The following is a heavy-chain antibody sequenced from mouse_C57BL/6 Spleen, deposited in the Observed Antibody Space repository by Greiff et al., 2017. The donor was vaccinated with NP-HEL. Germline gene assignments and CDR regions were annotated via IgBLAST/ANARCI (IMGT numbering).Heavy chain of an antibody. CDR3: ARPITTVVATRYFDV. CDR1: GYTFTSYW. Sequence: QVQLQQPGTELVKPGASVKLSCKASGYTFTSYWMHWVKQRPGQGLEWIGNINPSNGGTNYNEKFKSKATLTVDKSSSTAYMQLSSLTSEDSAVYYCARPITTVVATRYFDVWGTGTTVTVSS. CDR2: INPSNGGT. J-gene: IGHJ1*03. V-gene: IGHV1-53*01. D-gene: IGHD1-1*01.